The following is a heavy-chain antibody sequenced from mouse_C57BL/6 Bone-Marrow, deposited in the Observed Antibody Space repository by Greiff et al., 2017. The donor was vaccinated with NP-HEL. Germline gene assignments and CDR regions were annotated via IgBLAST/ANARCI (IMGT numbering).Heavy chain of an antibody. J-gene: IGHJ3*01. Sequence: EVQGVESGPVLVKPGASVKMSCKASGYTFTDYYMNWVKQSHGKSLEWIGVINPYNGGTSYNQKFKGKATLTVDKSSSTAYMELNSLTSEDSAVYYCARSEDYDPAWFAYWGQGTLVTVSA. CDR1: GYTFTDYY. D-gene: IGHD2-4*01. CDR2: INPYNGGT. CDR3: ARSEDYDPAWFAY. V-gene: IGHV1-19*01.